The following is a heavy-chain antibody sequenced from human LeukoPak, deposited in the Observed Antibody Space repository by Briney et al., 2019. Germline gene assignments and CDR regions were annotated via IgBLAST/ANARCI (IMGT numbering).Heavy chain of an antibody. CDR3: ARDFWSGYSFFDY. CDR2: IYHSGST. CDR1: GYSISSGYY. D-gene: IGHD3-3*01. V-gene: IGHV4-38-2*02. Sequence: SETLSLTCTVSGYSISSGYYWGWIWQPPGKGLEWIGSIYHSGSTYYNLSLKSRVTISVDTSKNQFSLKLSSVTAADTAVYYCARDFWSGYSFFDYWGQGTLVTVSS. J-gene: IGHJ4*02.